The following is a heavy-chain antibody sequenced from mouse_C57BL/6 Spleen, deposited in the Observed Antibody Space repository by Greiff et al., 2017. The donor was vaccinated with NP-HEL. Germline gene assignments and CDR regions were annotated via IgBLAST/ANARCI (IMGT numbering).Heavy chain of an antibody. V-gene: IGHV1-64*01. CDR2: IHPNSGST. D-gene: IGHD2-3*01. CDR1: GYTFTSYW. Sequence: QVQLKQPGAELVKPGASVKLSCKASGYTFTSYWMHWVKQRPGQGLEWIGMIHPNSGSTNYNEKFKSKATLTVDKSSSTAYMQLSSLTSEDSAVYYCARGGYYKNFDYWGQGTTLTVSS. J-gene: IGHJ2*01. CDR3: ARGGYYKNFDY.